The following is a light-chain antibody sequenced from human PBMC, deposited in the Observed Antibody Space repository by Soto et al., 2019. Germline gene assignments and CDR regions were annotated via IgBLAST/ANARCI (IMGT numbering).Light chain of an antibody. J-gene: IGKJ1*01. CDR3: QQYHIYSWT. V-gene: IGKV1-5*03. Sequence: DIQMTQSPSTLSASVGDGVTITCRASENIGAWLAWYQQKPGKAPKLLIYKASSLESGVPSRFSGGGSGTEFTLTISSLQPDDFATYYCQQYHIYSWTFGQGTKVEIK. CDR1: ENIGAW. CDR2: KAS.